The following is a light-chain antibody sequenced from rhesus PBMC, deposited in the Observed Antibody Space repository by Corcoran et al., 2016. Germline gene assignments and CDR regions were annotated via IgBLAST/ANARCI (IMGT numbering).Light chain of an antibody. CDR3: QQYSSSPYS. J-gene: IGKJ2*01. CDR1: QSISSW. V-gene: IGKV1-22*01. CDR2: KAS. Sequence: DIQMTQSPSPLSASVGDTVTITCRASQSISSWFAWYQQKPGKAPTLLIYKASTLQRGVPSRFSGSGSGTDVTLTISSLQYEDFATYCCQQYSSSPYSFGQGTKVEIK.